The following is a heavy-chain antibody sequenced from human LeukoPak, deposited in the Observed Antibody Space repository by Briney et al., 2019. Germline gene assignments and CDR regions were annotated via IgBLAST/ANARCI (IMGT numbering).Heavy chain of an antibody. J-gene: IGHJ4*02. V-gene: IGHV3-21*01. CDR3: ARDLGWLQLNY. D-gene: IGHD5-24*01. CDR1: GFTFSSYG. CDR2: ISSSSSYI. Sequence: PGGSLRLSCAASGFTFSSYGMHWVRQAPGKGLEWVSSISSSSSYIYYADSVKGRFTISRDNAKNSLYLQMNSLRAEDTAVYYCARDLGWLQLNYWGQGTLVTVSS.